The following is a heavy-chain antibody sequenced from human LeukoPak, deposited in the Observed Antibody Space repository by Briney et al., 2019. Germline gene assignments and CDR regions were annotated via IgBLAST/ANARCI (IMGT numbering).Heavy chain of an antibody. CDR2: ISYDGSNK. D-gene: IGHD3-10*01. Sequence: GGSLRLSCAASGFTFSSYAMHWVRQAPGKGLEWVAVISYDGSNKYYADSVKGRFTISRDNSKNTLYLQMNSLRAEDTAVYYCARGPTSYYYGSGSYHYWGQGTLFTVSS. J-gene: IGHJ4*02. CDR1: GFTFSSYA. V-gene: IGHV3-30*01. CDR3: ARGPTSYYYGSGSYHY.